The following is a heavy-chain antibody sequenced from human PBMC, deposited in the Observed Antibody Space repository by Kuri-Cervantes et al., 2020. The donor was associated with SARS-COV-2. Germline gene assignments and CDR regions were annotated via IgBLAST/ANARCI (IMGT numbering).Heavy chain of an antibody. CDR1: GFTFSSYS. D-gene: IGHD3-22*01. CDR2: ISSSSSTI. Sequence: GESLKISCAASGFTFSSYSMNWVRQAPGKGLEWVSYISSSSSTIYYADSVKGRFNISRDNAKNSLYLQMNSLRDEDTAVHYCARQEDYYDSSGCYYVGPRGVDYWGQGTLVTVSS. V-gene: IGHV3-48*02. J-gene: IGHJ4*02. CDR3: ARQEDYYDSSGCYYVGPRGVDY.